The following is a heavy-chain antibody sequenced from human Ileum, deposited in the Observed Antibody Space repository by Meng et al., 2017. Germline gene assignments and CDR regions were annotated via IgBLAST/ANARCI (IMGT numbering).Heavy chain of an antibody. Sequence: QVHLLQSGAEVKRPVASVKVSCKASGYTFSNNAMNWVRQAPGQRLEWMGWSNAGNGDTKYSQKFQGRVTITRDTSASTGYMELSSLRSEDTAVYYCARFSSGYFFGYWGQGTLVTVSS. CDR2: SNAGNGDT. V-gene: IGHV1-3*01. D-gene: IGHD3-22*01. J-gene: IGHJ4*02. CDR1: GYTFSNNA. CDR3: ARFSSGYFFGY.